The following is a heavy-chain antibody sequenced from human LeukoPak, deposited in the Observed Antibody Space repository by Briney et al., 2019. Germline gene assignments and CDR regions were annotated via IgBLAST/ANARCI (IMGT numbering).Heavy chain of an antibody. D-gene: IGHD3-10*01. CDR1: GGSITTFY. J-gene: IGHJ5*02. CDR3: ARSTRSWFDP. V-gene: IGHV4-59*01. CDR2: IYNSGST. Sequence: SETLSLTCTVSGGSITTFYWSWIRQPPGKGLEWIGYIYNSGSTNYNPSLKSRVTISVDTSNNQVSLKVSSVTAADTAVYYCARSTRSWFDPWGQGTLVTVSS.